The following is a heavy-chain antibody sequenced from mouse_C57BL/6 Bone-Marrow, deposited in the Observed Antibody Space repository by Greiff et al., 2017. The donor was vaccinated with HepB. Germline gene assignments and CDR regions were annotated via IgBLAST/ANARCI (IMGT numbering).Heavy chain of an antibody. CDR2: ISSGGSYT. D-gene: IGHD2-5*01. V-gene: IGHV5-6*02. CDR3: ARRISNYVGFAY. J-gene: IGHJ3*01. Sequence: EVKVVESGGDLVKPGGSLKLSCAASGFTFSSYGMSWVRQTPDKRLEWVATISSGGSYTYYPDSVKGRFTISRDNAKNTLYLQMSSLKSEDTAMYYCARRISNYVGFAYWGQGTLVTVSA. CDR1: GFTFSSYG.